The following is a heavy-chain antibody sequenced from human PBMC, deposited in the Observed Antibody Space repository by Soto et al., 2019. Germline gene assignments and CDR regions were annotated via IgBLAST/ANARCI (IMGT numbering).Heavy chain of an antibody. CDR3: AGAFDI. CDR1: GFTFSSYN. Sequence: GGSLRLSCAASGFTFSSYNMNWVRQAPGKGLEWVSYISSSSSTIYYADSVKGRFTISRDNAKNSLYLQMNSLRAEDTAVYYCAGAFDIWGQGTMVTVSS. J-gene: IGHJ3*02. V-gene: IGHV3-48*01. CDR2: ISSSSSTI.